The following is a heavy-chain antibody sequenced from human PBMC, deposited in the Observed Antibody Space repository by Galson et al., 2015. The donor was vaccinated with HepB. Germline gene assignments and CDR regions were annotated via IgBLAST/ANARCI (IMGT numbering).Heavy chain of an antibody. Sequence: SLRLSCAASGFTFSSYAMSWVRRAPGKGLEWVSAISGSGGSTYYADSVKGRFTISRDNSKNTLYLQMNSLRAEDTAVYYCAKDPEVVGATLFDYWGQGTLVTVSS. J-gene: IGHJ4*02. CDR3: AKDPEVVGATLFDY. CDR1: GFTFSSYA. V-gene: IGHV3-23*01. CDR2: ISGSGGST. D-gene: IGHD1-26*01.